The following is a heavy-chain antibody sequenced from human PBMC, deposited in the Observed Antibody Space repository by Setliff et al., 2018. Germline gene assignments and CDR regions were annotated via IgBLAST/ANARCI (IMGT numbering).Heavy chain of an antibody. V-gene: IGHV4-59*01. D-gene: IGHD1-1*01. Sequence: SETLSLTCTVSGGPFSGASIWSWIRQPPGKGLEFIGYVYHSGAAKYDPSLESRAIMSVDASKNEISLKLKSVTAADTAVYYCAKGGTYRYFDFWGQGALVTVSS. CDR1: GGPFSGAS. CDR3: AKGGTYRYFDF. CDR2: VYHSGAA. J-gene: IGHJ4*02.